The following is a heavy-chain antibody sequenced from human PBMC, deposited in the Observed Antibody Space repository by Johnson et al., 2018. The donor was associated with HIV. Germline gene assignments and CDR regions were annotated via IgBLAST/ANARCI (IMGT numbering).Heavy chain of an antibody. CDR1: GFTFDDYA. Sequence: VQLVESGGVVVQPGGSLRLSCAASGFTFDDYAMHWVRQAPGKGLEWVSLISWDGGSTYYADSVKGRFTISRDNSKNSLYLQMNSQRAEDTALYYCAKDIGSGSGSYNALDIWCQGTMVTVSS. V-gene: IGHV3-43D*03. D-gene: IGHD3-10*01. CDR3: AKDIGSGSGSYNALDI. J-gene: IGHJ3*02. CDR2: ISWDGGST.